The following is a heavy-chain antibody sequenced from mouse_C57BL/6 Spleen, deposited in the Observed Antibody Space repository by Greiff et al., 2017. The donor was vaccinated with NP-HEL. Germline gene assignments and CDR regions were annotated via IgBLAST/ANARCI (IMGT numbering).Heavy chain of an antibody. D-gene: IGHD1-1*02. Sequence: DVQLQESGPGLVKPSQSLSLTCSVTGYSITSGYYWNWIRQFPGDKLEWMGYISYDGSNNYNPSLKNRISITRDTSKNQFFLKLNSVTTEDTATYYCARVGGTWWYFDVWGTGTTVTVSS. V-gene: IGHV3-6*01. CDR1: GYSITSGYY. CDR3: ARVGGTWWYFDV. CDR2: ISYDGSN. J-gene: IGHJ1*03.